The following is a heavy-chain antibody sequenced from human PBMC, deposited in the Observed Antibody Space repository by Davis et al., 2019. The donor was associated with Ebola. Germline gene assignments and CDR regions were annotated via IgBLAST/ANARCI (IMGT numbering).Heavy chain of an antibody. J-gene: IGHJ4*02. CDR3: AKGESLDY. V-gene: IGHV3-30*18. CDR1: GFNFSTYS. Sequence: GGSLRLSCAASGFNFSTYSMHWVRQAPGKGLEWVAVISYDGSNKYYADSVKGRFTISRDNSKNTLYLQMNSLRAEDTAVYYCAKGESLDYWGQGTLVTVSS. CDR2: ISYDGSNK.